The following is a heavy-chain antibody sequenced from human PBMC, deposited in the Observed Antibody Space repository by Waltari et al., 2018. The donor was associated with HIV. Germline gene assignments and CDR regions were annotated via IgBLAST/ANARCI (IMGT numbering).Heavy chain of an antibody. CDR1: GGAISRSSYY. CDR3: ARVTAGATDY. Sequence: QLQLQESGPGLVKPSETLSLTCTVSGGAISRSSYYWGWIRQPPGKGLEWIGSIYYSGSTYYNPSLKSRVTISVDTSKNQFSLKLSSVTAADTAVYYCARVTAGATDYWGQGTLVTVSS. CDR2: IYYSGST. D-gene: IGHD1-26*01. V-gene: IGHV4-39*07. J-gene: IGHJ4*02.